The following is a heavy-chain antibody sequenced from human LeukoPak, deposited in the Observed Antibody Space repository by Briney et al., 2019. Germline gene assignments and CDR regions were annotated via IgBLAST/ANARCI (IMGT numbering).Heavy chain of an antibody. CDR1: GGSFSGYY. CDR3: ARGDYYDSLYYFDY. Sequence: SETLSLTCAVYGGSFSGYYWSWIRQPPGKGLEWIGEINHSGSTNYNPSLKSRVTISVDTSKNQFSLKLSSVTAADTAVYYCARGDYYDSLYYFDYWGQGTLVTVSS. CDR2: INHSGST. V-gene: IGHV4-34*01. J-gene: IGHJ4*02. D-gene: IGHD3-22*01.